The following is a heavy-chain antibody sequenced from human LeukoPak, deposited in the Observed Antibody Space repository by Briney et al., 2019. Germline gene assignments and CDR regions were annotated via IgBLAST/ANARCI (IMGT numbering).Heavy chain of an antibody. D-gene: IGHD2-2*01. Sequence: GASVKVSCKASGYTFTSYYMHWVRQAPGQGLEWMGIINPSGGSTSYAQKFQGRVTMTRDTSTSTVYMELSSLRSEDTAVYYCATYGIVVVPAAEYFQHWGQGTLVTVSS. CDR3: ATYGIVVVPAAEYFQH. J-gene: IGHJ1*01. CDR1: GYTFTSYY. CDR2: INPSGGST. V-gene: IGHV1-46*01.